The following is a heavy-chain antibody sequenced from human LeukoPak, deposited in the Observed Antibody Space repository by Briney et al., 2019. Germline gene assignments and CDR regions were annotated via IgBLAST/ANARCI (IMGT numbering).Heavy chain of an antibody. J-gene: IGHJ4*02. CDR3: AKVTSGGSCYQSDY. D-gene: IGHD2-15*01. CDR2: ISDRGGTT. CDR1: GFTFSSYA. V-gene: IGHV3-23*01. Sequence: GGSLRLSCAASGFTFSSYAMNWVRQAPGKGLEWVSGISDRGGTTYYADSVEGRFTISRDNSKNTLYLQMNNLRAEDTAVYYCAKVTSGGSCYQSDYWGREPWSPSPQ.